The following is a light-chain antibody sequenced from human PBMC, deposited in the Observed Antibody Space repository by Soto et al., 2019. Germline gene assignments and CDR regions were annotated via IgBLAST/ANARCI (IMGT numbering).Light chain of an antibody. CDR2: ETS. CDR3: FSFTSTNTHV. J-gene: IGLJ1*01. V-gene: IGLV2-23*01. CDR1: SSDFGSYKF. Sequence: QSVLTQPASVSGSPGQSVNISCTGTSSDFGSYKFVSWYQHHPGTVPKVIIYETSKRPSGVSDRFSGSKSGNTASLTISGLQAEDEADYYCFSFTSTNTHVFGSGTKVTVL.